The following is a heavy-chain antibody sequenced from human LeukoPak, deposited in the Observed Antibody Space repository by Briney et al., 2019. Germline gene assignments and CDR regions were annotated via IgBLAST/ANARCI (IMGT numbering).Heavy chain of an antibody. CDR3: ARGVGYSFGTGDY. Sequence: GGSLRLSCAASGVTFSNSGIHWVRQAPGKGLEWEALIWYDGSNEYYADSVKGRFTISRDNSKNTLYLQMTSLRAEDTAIYYCARGVGYSFGTGDYWGQGTLVTVSS. V-gene: IGHV3-33*01. CDR2: IWYDGSNE. D-gene: IGHD5-18*01. CDR1: GVTFSNSG. J-gene: IGHJ4*02.